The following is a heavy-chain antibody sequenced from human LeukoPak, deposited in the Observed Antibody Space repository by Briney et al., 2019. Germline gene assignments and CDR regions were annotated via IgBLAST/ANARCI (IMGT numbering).Heavy chain of an antibody. CDR3: AKDRVGGSPYYFDY. CDR2: INTDGRTT. J-gene: IGHJ4*02. CDR1: GFSFSSYW. Sequence: GGSLRLSCAASGFSFSSYWMNWVRQAPGKGLVWVAHINTDGRTTTYADSVKGRFTVARDNAKNTLYLEMNSLRAEDTAVYYCAKDRVGGSPYYFDYWGQGTLVTVSS. D-gene: IGHD1-26*01. V-gene: IGHV3-74*01.